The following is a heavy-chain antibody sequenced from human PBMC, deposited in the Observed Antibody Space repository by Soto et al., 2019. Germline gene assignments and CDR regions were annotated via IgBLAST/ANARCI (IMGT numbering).Heavy chain of an antibody. CDR1: GFTFGDYI. CDR2: IRSKTYGGTT. D-gene: IGHD3-22*01. V-gene: IGHV3-49*03. Sequence: GGSLRLSCTASGFTFGDYIMSWFRQAPGKGLEWVGFIRSKTYGGTTEYAASVKGRFTISRDDSKNIAYLQMNSLKTEDTAVYYCIRAANPSGFWDYGMDVWGQGTTVTVPS. J-gene: IGHJ6*02. CDR3: IRAANPSGFWDYGMDV.